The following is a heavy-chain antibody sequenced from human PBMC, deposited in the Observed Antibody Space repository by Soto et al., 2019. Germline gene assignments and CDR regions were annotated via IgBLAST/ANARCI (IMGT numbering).Heavy chain of an antibody. Sequence: QVQLVQSGAEVKKPGSSVKVSCKASGGTFNSYGFNWVRQAPGQGLEWMGGVIPMFGTANYAQKFQSRVTITADKPPSTSYMEVKSRRSEDTALYYCARGDDILARRGDYFDYWRQGTQVTVSS. CDR1: GGTFNSYG. J-gene: IGHJ4*02. CDR2: VIPMFGTA. CDR3: ARGDDILARRGDYFDY. V-gene: IGHV1-69*06. D-gene: IGHD6-6*01.